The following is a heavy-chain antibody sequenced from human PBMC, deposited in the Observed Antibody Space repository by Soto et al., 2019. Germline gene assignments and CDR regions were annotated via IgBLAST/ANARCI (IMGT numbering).Heavy chain of an antibody. D-gene: IGHD3-3*01. CDR1: GYTFTSYD. V-gene: IGHV1-8*01. CDR3: ARYKVDDFWSGYAQYYYYGMDV. Sequence: ASVKVSCKASGYTFTSYDINWVRQATGQGLEWMGWMNPNSGNTGYAQKFQGRVTMTRNTSISTAYMELSSLRSEDTAVYYCARYKVDDFWSGYAQYYYYGMDVWGQGTTVTVSS. J-gene: IGHJ6*02. CDR2: MNPNSGNT.